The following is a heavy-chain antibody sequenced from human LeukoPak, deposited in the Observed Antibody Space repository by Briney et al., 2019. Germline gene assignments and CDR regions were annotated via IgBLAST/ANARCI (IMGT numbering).Heavy chain of an antibody. CDR2: IYHSGTT. D-gene: IGHD2-2*01. V-gene: IGHV4-59*12. J-gene: IGHJ4*02. CDR1: GGSISSYY. Sequence: KPSETLSLTCTVSGGSISSYYWSWIRQPPGKGLEWIGYIYHSGTTYYNPSLKSRVTISVDRSRNQFSLKLSSVTAADTAVYYCARADTVEPAAMFDYWGQGTLVTVSS. CDR3: ARADTVEPAAMFDY.